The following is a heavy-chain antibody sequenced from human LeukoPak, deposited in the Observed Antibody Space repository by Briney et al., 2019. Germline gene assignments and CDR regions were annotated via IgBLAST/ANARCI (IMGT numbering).Heavy chain of an antibody. CDR3: AKQVGQLWPIGDYFDY. Sequence: PGRSLRLSCAASGFTFSSYAMSWVRQAPGKGLEWVSAISGSGGSTYYADSVKGRFTISRDNSKNTLYLQMNSLRAEDTAVYYCAKQVGQLWPIGDYFDYWGQGTLVTVSS. CDR2: ISGSGGST. J-gene: IGHJ4*02. D-gene: IGHD5-18*01. CDR1: GFTFSSYA. V-gene: IGHV3-23*01.